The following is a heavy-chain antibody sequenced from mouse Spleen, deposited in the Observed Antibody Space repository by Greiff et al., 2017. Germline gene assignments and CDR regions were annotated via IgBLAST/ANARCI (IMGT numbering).Heavy chain of an antibody. D-gene: IGHD2-5*01. CDR1: GFTFTTYA. CDR3: VRDKAYYSNYVYAMDY. V-gene: IGHV10-3*01. CDR2: IRSKSSNYAT. J-gene: IGHJ4*01. Sequence: EVKLVESGGGLVQPKGSLKLSCAASGFTFTTYAMHWVRQAPGKGLEWVARIRSKSSNYATYYTDSVKDRFTISRDDSQSMLYLQMNNLKTEDTAMYYCVRDKAYYSNYVYAMDYWGQGTSVTVSS.